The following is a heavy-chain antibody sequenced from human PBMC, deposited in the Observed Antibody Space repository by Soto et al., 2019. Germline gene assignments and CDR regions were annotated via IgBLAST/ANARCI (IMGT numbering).Heavy chain of an antibody. CDR3: ASHGSGDYFWFDP. Sequence: GGSLRLSCAASGFTFSNFWVHWVRQAPGKGLVWVSRASPDGSSTSYADSVKGRFTISRDNAKNMLYMEMNSLRAEDTAVYYYASHGSGDYFWFDPWGQGTLVTVSS. CDR1: GFTFSNFW. D-gene: IGHD4-17*01. V-gene: IGHV3-74*01. J-gene: IGHJ5*02. CDR2: ASPDGSST.